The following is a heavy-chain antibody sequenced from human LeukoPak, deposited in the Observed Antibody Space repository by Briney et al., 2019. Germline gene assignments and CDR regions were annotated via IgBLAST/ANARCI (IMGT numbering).Heavy chain of an antibody. V-gene: IGHV4-59*12. CDR2: IYYSGST. CDR1: GGSISSYY. J-gene: IGHJ4*02. Sequence: NASETLSLTCTVSGGSISSYYWSWIRQPPGKGLEWIGYIYYSGSTSYNPSLKSRVTISVDTSKNQFSLKLSSVTAADTAVYYCARGPMVRGVFDYRGQGTLVTVSS. CDR3: ARGPMVRGVFDY. D-gene: IGHD3-10*01.